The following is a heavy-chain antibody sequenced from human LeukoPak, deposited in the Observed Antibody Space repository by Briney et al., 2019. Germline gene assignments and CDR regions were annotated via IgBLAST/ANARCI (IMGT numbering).Heavy chain of an antibody. J-gene: IGHJ4*02. CDR1: GGSFSGYY. CDR2: IYSSGDT. CDR3: ASLLYCSSNSCSDY. Sequence: KPSETLSPTCAVYGGSFSGYYWSWIRQPTGKGLEWIGRIYSSGDTNYNPSLKSRVTMSVDTSKNQFSLKLSSVTAADTAVYYCASLLYCSSNSCSDYWGQGTLVTVSS. V-gene: IGHV4-59*10. D-gene: IGHD2-2*01.